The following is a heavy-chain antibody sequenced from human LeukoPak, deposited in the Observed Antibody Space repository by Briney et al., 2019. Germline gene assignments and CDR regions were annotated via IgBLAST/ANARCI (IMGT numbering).Heavy chain of an antibody. J-gene: IGHJ4*02. Sequence: GGSLRLSCAASGFTFSNHAMNWVRQAPGKGLEWVSHINSDTNITPYTASVSGRFTISRDNANNSLYLHVNSLRDEDTAVYYCVRDHDWSFDLWGQGALVTVSS. CDR3: VRDHDWSFDL. D-gene: IGHD1-1*01. CDR1: GFTFSNHA. V-gene: IGHV3-48*02. CDR2: INSDTNIT.